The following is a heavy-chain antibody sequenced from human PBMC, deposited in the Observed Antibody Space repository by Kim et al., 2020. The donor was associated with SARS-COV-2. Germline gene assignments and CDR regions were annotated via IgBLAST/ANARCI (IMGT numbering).Heavy chain of an antibody. Sequence: GGSLRLSCAASGFTFGDYAMHWVRQGPGKGLEWVSGISWNSGSIVYADSVKGRFTISRDNAKNSLYLQMNSLRAEDTALYYCAKAGCSSTTCYINYWGQGTLGTVSS. CDR3: AKAGCSSTTCYINY. V-gene: IGHV3-9*01. CDR2: ISWNSGSI. CDR1: GFTFGDYA. J-gene: IGHJ4*02. D-gene: IGHD2-2*02.